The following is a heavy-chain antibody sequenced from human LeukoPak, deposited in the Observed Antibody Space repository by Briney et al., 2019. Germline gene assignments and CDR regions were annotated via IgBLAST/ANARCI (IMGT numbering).Heavy chain of an antibody. CDR1: GGALSSYY. CDR3: ATSDRYSHFDY. V-gene: IGHV4-59*01. J-gene: IGHJ4*02. D-gene: IGHD2-15*01. Sequence: SETLSLTCTVSGGALSSYYCSWIRQPPGKRLEWIGYIHYSGSTNYNPSLKSRVTISVDTSKNQFSLKLKSVTAADTAVYYCATSDRYSHFDYWGQGTLVTVSS. CDR2: IHYSGST.